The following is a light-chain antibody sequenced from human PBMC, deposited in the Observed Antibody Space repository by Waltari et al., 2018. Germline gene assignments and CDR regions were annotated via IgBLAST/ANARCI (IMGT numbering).Light chain of an antibody. CDR2: AAS. CDR3: QQYGSSVYT. V-gene: IGKV3-20*01. Sequence: EIGLTQSPGTLSLSPGERATLSCRASQSVSSSYLAWYQQKPGQPPRLLIYAASSRATGIPDRFSGSGSGTDFTLTIGRLEPEDFAVYYCQQYGSSVYTFGQGTKLEIK. J-gene: IGKJ2*01. CDR1: QSVSSSY.